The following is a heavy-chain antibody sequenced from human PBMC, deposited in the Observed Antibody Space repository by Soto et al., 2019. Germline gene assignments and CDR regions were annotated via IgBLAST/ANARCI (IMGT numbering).Heavy chain of an antibody. CDR2: IIPIFGTA. Sequence: SVKVSCKASGGTFSSYAISWVRQAPGQGLEWMGGIIPIFGTANYAQKFQGRVTITADKSTSTAYMELSSLRSEDTAVYYCARDKKQPLALNYYYYGMDVWGQGTTVTVSS. CDR3: ARDKKQPLALNYYYYGMDV. D-gene: IGHD6-13*01. V-gene: IGHV1-69*06. CDR1: GGTFSSYA. J-gene: IGHJ6*02.